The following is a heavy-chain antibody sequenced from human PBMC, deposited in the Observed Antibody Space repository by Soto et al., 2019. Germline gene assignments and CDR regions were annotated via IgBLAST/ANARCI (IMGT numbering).Heavy chain of an antibody. CDR3: ARDRRDGYNPWYFDL. J-gene: IGHJ2*01. CDR2: IYYSGST. V-gene: IGHV4-61*01. D-gene: IGHD5-12*01. CDR1: GGSVSSGSYY. Sequence: QVQLQESGPGLVKPSETLSLTCTVSGGSVSSGSYYWSWIRQPPGKGLEWIGYIYYSGSTNYNPSPKSRVTISVDTSKNQFSLKLSSVTAADTAVYYCARDRRDGYNPWYFDLWGRGTLVTVSS.